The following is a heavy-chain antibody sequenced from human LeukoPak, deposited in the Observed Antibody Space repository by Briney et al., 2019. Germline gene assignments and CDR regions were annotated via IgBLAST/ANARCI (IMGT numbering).Heavy chain of an antibody. D-gene: IGHD6-13*01. Sequence: PGGSLRLSCAASGFTFSSYGMHWVRQAPGKGLEWVAFIRYDGSNKYYADSVKGRFTISRDNSKNTLYLQMNSLRAEDTAVYYCAKDTLASRVYNDYYYGMDVWGQGTTVTVSS. CDR2: IRYDGSNK. CDR1: GFTFSSYG. V-gene: IGHV3-30*02. J-gene: IGHJ6*02. CDR3: AKDTLASRVYNDYYYGMDV.